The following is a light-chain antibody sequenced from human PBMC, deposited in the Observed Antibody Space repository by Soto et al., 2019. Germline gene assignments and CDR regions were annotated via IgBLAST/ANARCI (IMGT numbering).Light chain of an antibody. CDR1: SSDVGGYNY. CDR3: SSYTTNNTVL. J-gene: IGLJ2*01. V-gene: IGLV2-14*01. Sequence: QSALTQPASVSGSPGQSITISCTGSSSDVGGYNYVSWYQQHPGKAPKLMIFDVSNRPSGVSNRFSGSKSGDSASLTISGLQAEDEADYYCSSYTTNNTVLFGGGTKLTAL. CDR2: DVS.